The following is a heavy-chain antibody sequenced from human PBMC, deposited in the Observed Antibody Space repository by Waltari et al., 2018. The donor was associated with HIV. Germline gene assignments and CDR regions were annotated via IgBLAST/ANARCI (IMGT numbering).Heavy chain of an antibody. CDR3: AREMVQGVRQPMVGYYGMDV. CDR1: GGSFSGYY. Sequence: QVQLQQWGAGLLKPSETLSLTCAVYGGSFSGYYWSWIRQPPGKGLEWIGEINHSGSTNYNPSLKSRVTISVDTSKNQFSLKLSSVTAADTAVYYCAREMVQGVRQPMVGYYGMDVWGQGTTVTVSS. CDR2: INHSGST. J-gene: IGHJ6*02. V-gene: IGHV4-34*01. D-gene: IGHD3-10*01.